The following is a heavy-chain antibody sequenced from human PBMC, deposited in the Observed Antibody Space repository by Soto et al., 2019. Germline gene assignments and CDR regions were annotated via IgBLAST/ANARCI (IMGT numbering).Heavy chain of an antibody. Sequence: EVQLVESGGGLVRPGESLRLSCAASGFKFNIYSMNWMRQAPGKGLEWVSYITSDTLTIRYADSVRGRFIISRDNAGNSVSLQMHSLRDEDTATYYCARSVEGHFDYWGQGALVTVSS. CDR3: ARSVEGHFDY. CDR1: GFKFNIYS. D-gene: IGHD6-19*01. CDR2: ITSDTLTI. V-gene: IGHV3-48*02. J-gene: IGHJ4*02.